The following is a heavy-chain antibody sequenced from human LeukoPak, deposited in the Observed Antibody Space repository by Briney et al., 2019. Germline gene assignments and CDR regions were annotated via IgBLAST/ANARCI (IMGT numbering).Heavy chain of an antibody. CDR2: IYTSGST. CDR3: ARVWATKYTSGLHDYGDNWIDP. D-gene: IGHD4-17*01. CDR1: GGSISSYY. Sequence: PSETLSLTCTVSGGSISSYYWSWIRQPAGKGLEWIGRIYTSGSTNYNPSLKSRVTMSVDTSKNQFSLKLSSVTAADTAVYYCARVWATKYTSGLHDYGDNWIDPWGQGTLVTVSS. J-gene: IGHJ5*02. V-gene: IGHV4-4*07.